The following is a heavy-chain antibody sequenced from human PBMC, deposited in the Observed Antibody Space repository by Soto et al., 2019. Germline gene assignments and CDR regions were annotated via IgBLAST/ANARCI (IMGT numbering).Heavy chain of an antibody. CDR3: ARGPEIYSSNLIDY. CDR1: GGTFSSYT. V-gene: IGHV1-69*02. CDR2: IIPILGIA. Sequence: SVKVSCKASGGTFSSYTISWVRQAPGQGLEWMGRIIPILGIANYAQKFQGRVTITADKSTSTAYMELSSLRSEDTAVYYCARGPEIYSSNLIDYWGQGTLVTVSS. J-gene: IGHJ4*02. D-gene: IGHD6-13*01.